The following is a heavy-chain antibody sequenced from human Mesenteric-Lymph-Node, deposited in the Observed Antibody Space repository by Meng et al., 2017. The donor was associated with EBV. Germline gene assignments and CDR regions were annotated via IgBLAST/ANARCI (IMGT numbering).Heavy chain of an antibody. CDR3: ARGGDLVVVSPMEDY. J-gene: IGHJ4*02. D-gene: IGHD2-2*01. CDR1: GYTFTNYY. Sequence: QLQVVQSGAEVKKPGASVKVSCKASGYTFTNYYMHWVRQAPGQGLEWVGRINPISGGTNLAQKFQGRVTMTRDTSISTVYLELSRLRSDDTAVYFCARGGDLVVVSPMEDYWGQGTLVTVFS. V-gene: IGHV1-2*06. CDR2: INPISGGT.